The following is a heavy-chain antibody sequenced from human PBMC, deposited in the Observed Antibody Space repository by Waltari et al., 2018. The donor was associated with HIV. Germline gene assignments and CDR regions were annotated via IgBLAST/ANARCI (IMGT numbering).Heavy chain of an antibody. CDR2: MFHNGST. CDR1: GYSISSGYF. CDR3: AREWGTLMVAWFDP. Sequence: QVQLQESGPGLVKPSETLSLTCAVSGYSISSGYFWGWHRQPPGKALEWIGSMFHNGSTYYNPSLKSRVTISVDTSKNQFSLKLSSVTSADTAIYYCAREWGTLMVAWFDPWGQGTLVTVSS. J-gene: IGHJ5*02. V-gene: IGHV4-38-2*02. D-gene: IGHD3-10*01.